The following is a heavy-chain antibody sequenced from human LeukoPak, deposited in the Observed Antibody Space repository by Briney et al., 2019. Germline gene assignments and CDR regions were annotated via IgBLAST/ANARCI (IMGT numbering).Heavy chain of an antibody. V-gene: IGHV4-59*08. D-gene: IGHD3-10*01. CDR1: GGSISSYY. J-gene: IGHJ6*02. CDR2: IYYSGST. Sequence: KPSETLSLTCTVSGGSISSYYWGWIRQPPGKGLEWIGYIYYSGSTNYNPSLKSRVTISVDTSKNQFSLKLSSVTAADTAVYYCASVPHITMVRGVTNRYYNYYGMDVWGQGTTVTVSS. CDR3: ASVPHITMVRGVTNRYYNYYGMDV.